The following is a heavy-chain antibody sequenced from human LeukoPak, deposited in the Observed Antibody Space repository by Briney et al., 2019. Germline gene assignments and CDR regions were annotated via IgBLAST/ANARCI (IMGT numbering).Heavy chain of an antibody. CDR1: GFTFSSYG. J-gene: IGHJ5*02. Sequence: GGSLRLSCAASGFTFSSYGMHWVRQAPGKGLEWVAVISYDGSNKYYADSVKGRFTISRDNSKYTLYLQMNSLRAEDTAVYYCVRQLVSWGQGTLVTVSS. CDR3: VRQLVS. V-gene: IGHV3-30*03. CDR2: ISYDGSNK. D-gene: IGHD6-6*01.